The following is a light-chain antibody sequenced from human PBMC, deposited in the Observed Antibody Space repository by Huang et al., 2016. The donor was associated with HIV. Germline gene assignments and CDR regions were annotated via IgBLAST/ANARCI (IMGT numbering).Light chain of an antibody. CDR1: QTLSYGSSDKNY. V-gene: IGKV4-1*01. CDR2: WSS. CDR3: HQYYSIFQT. J-gene: IGKJ1*01. Sequence: DIVMTQSPDSLALSLGDRAAINCTSSQTLSYGSSDKNYLNWYQVKPGRPPKLLISWSSVRESGVPDRFIGSGSGTHFTLTSSSLQAEDVAVYYCHQYYSIFQTCGQGTKVEV.